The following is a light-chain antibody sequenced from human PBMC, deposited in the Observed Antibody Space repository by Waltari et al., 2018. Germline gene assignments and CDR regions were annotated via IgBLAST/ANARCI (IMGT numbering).Light chain of an antibody. CDR2: GNN. J-gene: IGLJ2*01. CDR3: AAWDDSLNGVL. V-gene: IGLV1-44*01. CDR1: SSNIGSNP. Sequence: QSVLTQPPSASGTPGQRVTISCSGSSSNIGSNPVNWYQQLPGTAPKLLIYGNNQRPSGVPDRFSGSKSGTSASLAIGGLQSEDEADYYCAAWDDSLNGVLFGGGTKLTVL.